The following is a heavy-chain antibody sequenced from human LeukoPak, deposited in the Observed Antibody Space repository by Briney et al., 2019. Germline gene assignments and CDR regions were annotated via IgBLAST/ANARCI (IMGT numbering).Heavy chain of an antibody. CDR1: GFTFSNAW. J-gene: IGHJ4*02. CDR3: ANQWGIAAAGIYSY. V-gene: IGHV3-15*01. CDR2: IKSKTDGGTT. Sequence: GGSLRLSCAASGFTFSNAWMSWVRQAPGKGLEWVGRIKSKTDGGTTDYAAPVKGRFTISRDNSKNTLYLQMNSLRAEDTAVYYCANQWGIAAAGIYSYWGQGTLVTVSS. D-gene: IGHD6-13*01.